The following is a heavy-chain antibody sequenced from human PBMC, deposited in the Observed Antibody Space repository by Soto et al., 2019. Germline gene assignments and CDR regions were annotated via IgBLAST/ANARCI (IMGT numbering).Heavy chain of an antibody. CDR1: GFTFTSSA. CDR3: AALDSSGYYYEAFDI. J-gene: IGHJ3*02. CDR2: IVVGSGNT. V-gene: IGHV1-58*01. D-gene: IGHD3-22*01. Sequence: SVKVSCNASGFTFTSSAVQWVRQARGQRLEWIGWIVVGSGNTNYAQKFQERVTITRDMSTSTAYMELSSLRSEDTAVYYCAALDSSGYYYEAFDIWGQGTMVTVSS.